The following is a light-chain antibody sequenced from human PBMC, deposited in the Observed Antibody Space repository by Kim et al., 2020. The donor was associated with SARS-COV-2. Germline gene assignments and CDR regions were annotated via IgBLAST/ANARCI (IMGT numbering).Light chain of an antibody. CDR1: ALPNQY. Sequence: SYELTQPPSVSVSPGQTARITCSGDALPNQYAYWFQQKPGQAPVLVIYEDTERPSGIPERFSGSTSGTTVTLTISGVQAEDEADYYCQSSDSSDTFWVFGGGTQLTFL. CDR2: EDT. CDR3: QSSDSSDTFWV. V-gene: IGLV3-25*03. J-gene: IGLJ3*02.